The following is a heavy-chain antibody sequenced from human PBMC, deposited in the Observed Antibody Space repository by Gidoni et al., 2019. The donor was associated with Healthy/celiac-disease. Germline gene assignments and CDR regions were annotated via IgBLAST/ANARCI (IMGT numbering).Heavy chain of an antibody. D-gene: IGHD5-18*01. J-gene: IGHJ5*02. CDR2: INPNSGST. Sequence: QVQLVQSGAEVKKPGASVKVTCTASGYTFTGYYMHWVRQAPGQGLEWMGWINPNSGSTNYAQKFQGRVTMTRDTAISTAYMELSRLRSDDTAVYYCARDRRIQLWLDWVDPWGQGTLVTVSS. CDR1: GYTFTGYY. CDR3: ARDRRIQLWLDWVDP. V-gene: IGHV1-2*02.